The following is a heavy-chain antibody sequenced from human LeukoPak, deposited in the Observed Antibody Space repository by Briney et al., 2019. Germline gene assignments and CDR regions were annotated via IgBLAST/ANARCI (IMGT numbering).Heavy chain of an antibody. CDR3: ARDWASSSWPEGYYYMDV. V-gene: IGHV3-53*01. D-gene: IGHD6-13*01. J-gene: IGHJ6*03. Sequence: GGSLRLSCAASGFTFSSYAMSWVRQAPGKGLEWVSVIYSGGSTYYADSVKGRFTISRDNSKNTLYLQMNSLRAEDTAVYYCARDWASSSWPEGYYYMDVWGKGTTVTVSS. CDR2: IYSGGST. CDR1: GFTFSSYA.